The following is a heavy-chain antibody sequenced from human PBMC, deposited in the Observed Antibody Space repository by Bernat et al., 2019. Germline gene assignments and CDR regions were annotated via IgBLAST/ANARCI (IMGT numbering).Heavy chain of an antibody. CDR2: ISYDGSNK. J-gene: IGHJ6*02. CDR1: GFTFSSYG. V-gene: IGHV3-30*18. Sequence: QVQLVESGGGVVQPGRSLRLSCAASGFTFSSYGMHWVRQAPGKGLEWVAVISYDGSNKYYADSVKGRFTISRDNSKNTLYLQMNSLRAEDTAVYYCAKARYNSSWYGVDVWGQGTTVTVSS. D-gene: IGHD6-13*01. CDR3: AKARYNSSWYGVDV.